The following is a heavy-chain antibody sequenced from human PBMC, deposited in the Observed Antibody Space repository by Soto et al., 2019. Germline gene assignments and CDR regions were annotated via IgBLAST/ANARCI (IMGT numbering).Heavy chain of an antibody. CDR1: GFTFSNAW. CDR3: TTDHNWNDVY. Sequence: GGSLRLSCAASGFTFSNAWMSWVRQAPGKGLEWVGRIKSITDGGTTDYAAPVKGRFTISRDDSKNTLYLQMNSLKTEDTAVYYCTTDHNWNDVYWGQGTLVTVSS. J-gene: IGHJ4*02. CDR2: IKSITDGGTT. D-gene: IGHD1-20*01. V-gene: IGHV3-15*01.